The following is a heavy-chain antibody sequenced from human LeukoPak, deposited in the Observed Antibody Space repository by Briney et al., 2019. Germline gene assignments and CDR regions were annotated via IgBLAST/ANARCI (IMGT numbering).Heavy chain of an antibody. Sequence: GRSLRLSCAASGFTFSSYAMHWVRQALGKGLEWVAVISYDGSNKYYADSVKGRFTISRDNSKNTLYLQMNSLRAEDTAVYYCARGNIVVVPAAVILDYWGQGTLVTVSS. V-gene: IGHV3-30*04. CDR1: GFTFSSYA. CDR2: ISYDGSNK. J-gene: IGHJ4*02. CDR3: ARGNIVVVPAAVILDY. D-gene: IGHD2-2*01.